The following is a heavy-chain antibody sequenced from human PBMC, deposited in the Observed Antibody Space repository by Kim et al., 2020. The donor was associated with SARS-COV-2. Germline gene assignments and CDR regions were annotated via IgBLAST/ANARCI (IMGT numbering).Heavy chain of an antibody. CDR2: INHSGST. J-gene: IGHJ6*02. Sequence: SETLSLTCAVYGGSFSGYYWSWIRQPPGKGLEWIGEINHSGSTNYNPSLKSRVTISVDTSKNQFSLKLSSVTAADTAVYYCARGKQQLESPYYYYGMDVWGQGTTVTVSS. CDR1: GGSFSGYY. D-gene: IGHD6-13*01. CDR3: ARGKQQLESPYYYYGMDV. V-gene: IGHV4-34*01.